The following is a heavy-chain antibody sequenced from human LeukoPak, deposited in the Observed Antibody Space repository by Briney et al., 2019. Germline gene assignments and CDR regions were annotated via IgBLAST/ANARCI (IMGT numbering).Heavy chain of an antibody. J-gene: IGHJ4*02. CDR3: ARAESTSLSMVRGVFDY. CDR2: INPNSGGT. D-gene: IGHD3-10*01. V-gene: IGHV1-2*02. CDR1: GYTFTGYY. Sequence: ASVKVSCKASGYTFTGYYMHWVRQAPGQGLEWMGWINPNSGGTNYAQKFQGRVTMTRDTSISTAYMELSRLRSDDTAVYYCARAESTSLSMVRGVFDYWGQGTLVTVSS.